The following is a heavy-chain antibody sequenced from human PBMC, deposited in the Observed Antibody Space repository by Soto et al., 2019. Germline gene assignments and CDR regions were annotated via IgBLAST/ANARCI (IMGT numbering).Heavy chain of an antibody. CDR2: TSGSGGST. CDR3: AKQNGYGGNSELEY. Sequence: PGGSLRLSCTASGFTLSSYAMSWVRQAPGKGLEWVSATSGSGGSTYYADSVKGRFTISRDNSKNTLYLQMNSLRAEDTAVYYCAKQNGYGGNSELEYWGQGTLVTVSS. CDR1: GFTLSSYA. V-gene: IGHV3-23*01. J-gene: IGHJ4*02. D-gene: IGHD2-21*02.